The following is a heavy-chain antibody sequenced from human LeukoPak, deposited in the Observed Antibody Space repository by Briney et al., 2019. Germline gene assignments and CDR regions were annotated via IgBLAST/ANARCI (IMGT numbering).Heavy chain of an antibody. CDR3: ARDGDVDTAMVTWLF. Sequence: SETLCLTCTVSRCSISSGGYNWRWICQHPGLLLEWPRYIYYSGSTYYNPSLKSRVTISVDTSKNQFSLKLSSVTAADTAVYYCARDGDVDTAMVTWLFWGQGTLVTVSS. J-gene: IGHJ4*02. CDR2: IYYSGST. D-gene: IGHD5-18*01. V-gene: IGHV4-31*03. CDR1: RCSISSGGYN.